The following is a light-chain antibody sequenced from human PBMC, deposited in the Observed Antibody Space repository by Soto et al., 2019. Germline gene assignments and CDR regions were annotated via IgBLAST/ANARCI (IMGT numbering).Light chain of an antibody. J-gene: IGLJ2*01. CDR3: MIWHSSAVV. V-gene: IGLV5-45*03. Sequence: QAVVTQPSSLSASPGASASLTCTLRSGINVGTYSIYWYKQKPGSPPQYLLRYKSDSDKQQGSGVPSRFSGSKDASANAGIFLISGLQYEDEADYYCMIWHSSAVVFGGGTKLTVL. CDR1: SGINVGTYS. CDR2: YKSDSDK.